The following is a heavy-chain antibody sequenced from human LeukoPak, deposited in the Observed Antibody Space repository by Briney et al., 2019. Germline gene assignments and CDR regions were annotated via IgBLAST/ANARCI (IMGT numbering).Heavy chain of an antibody. CDR2: ISSSGSTI. J-gene: IGHJ6*03. CDR3: ARAGDSSSSRAWGYYYYMDV. V-gene: IGHV3-48*03. D-gene: IGHD6-6*01. CDR1: GFTFSSYE. Sequence: PGGSLRLSCAASGFTFSSYEMNWVRQAPGKGLEWVSYISSSGSTIYYADSVKGRFTISRDNAKNSLYLQMNSLRAEDTAVYYCARAGDSSSSRAWGYYYYMDVWGKGTTVTVSS.